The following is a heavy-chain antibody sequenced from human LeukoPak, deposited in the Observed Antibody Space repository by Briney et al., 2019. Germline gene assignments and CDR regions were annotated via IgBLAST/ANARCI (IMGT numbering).Heavy chain of an antibody. CDR3: AKIDILTGYVFDY. CDR2: IYSGGST. CDR1: GFTVSSNY. Sequence: GGSLRLSCAASGFTVSSNYMSWVRQAPGKGLEWVSVIYSGGSTYHADSVKGRFTISRDNSKNTLYLQMNSLRAEDTAVYYCAKIDILTGYVFDYWGQGTLVTVSS. V-gene: IGHV3-53*01. J-gene: IGHJ4*02. D-gene: IGHD3-9*01.